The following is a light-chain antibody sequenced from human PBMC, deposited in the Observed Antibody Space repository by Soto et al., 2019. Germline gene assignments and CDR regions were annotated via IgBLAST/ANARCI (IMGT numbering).Light chain of an antibody. Sequence: AIRMTQSPSSFSASTGDRVTITCRASQGISSYLAWYQQKPGKAPKLLIYAAFTLQSGVPSSFSGSGSGTDFTLTIICLQSEDVATYYYQQYYSYPPTFGQGTKLEIK. CDR3: QQYYSYPPT. J-gene: IGKJ2*01. V-gene: IGKV1-8*01. CDR2: AAF. CDR1: QGISSY.